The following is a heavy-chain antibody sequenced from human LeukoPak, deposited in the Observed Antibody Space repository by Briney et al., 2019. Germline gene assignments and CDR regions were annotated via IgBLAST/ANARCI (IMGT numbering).Heavy chain of an antibody. Sequence: SETLSLTCIVSAYSTSNDYDWDWVRQPPGKGLEWIGGLHHSGTTYYNPSVKSRVTISVDTSQKQISLKVRSVTAADTAIYFCARGPPRFVSFWGPGTLVTVSS. J-gene: IGHJ4*02. V-gene: IGHV4-38-2*02. CDR3: ARGPPRFVSF. CDR2: LHHSGTT. D-gene: IGHD5-24*01. CDR1: AYSTSNDYD.